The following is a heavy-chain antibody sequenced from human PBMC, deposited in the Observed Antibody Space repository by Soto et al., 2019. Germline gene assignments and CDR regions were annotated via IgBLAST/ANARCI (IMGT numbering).Heavy chain of an antibody. D-gene: IGHD3-22*01. CDR1: GYRFISSW. J-gene: IGHJ5*02. V-gene: IGHV5-51*01. CDR2: IYPGDSDT. CDR3: ARQTSIVAGYAPYWFDP. Sequence: EVQLVQSGAEVKKPGESLKISCKASGYRFISSWIAWVRQMPGQGLEWMGIIYPGDSDTRYSPSFQGQVTISADKSISTAYLQWSSLKASDTAIYYCARQTSIVAGYAPYWFDPWGQGTLVTVSS.